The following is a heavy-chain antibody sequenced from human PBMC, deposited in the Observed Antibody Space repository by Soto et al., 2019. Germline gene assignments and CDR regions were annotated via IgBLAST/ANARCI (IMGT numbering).Heavy chain of an antibody. D-gene: IGHD1-26*01. CDR2: INPSGGST. Sequence: ASVKVSCKASGYTFTSYYMHWVRQAPGQGLEWMGIINPSGGSTSYAQKYKGRVTMTRDTSTSTVYMELSSLRSEDTAVYYCARVGVGATQGYYYYYGMDVWGQGTTVTVSS. CDR1: GYTFTSYY. CDR3: ARVGVGATQGYYYYYGMDV. J-gene: IGHJ6*02. V-gene: IGHV1-46*01.